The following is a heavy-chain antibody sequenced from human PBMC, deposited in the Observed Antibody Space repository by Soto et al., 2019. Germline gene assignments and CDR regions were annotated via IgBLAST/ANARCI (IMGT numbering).Heavy chain of an antibody. Sequence: XGSLRLSCAAAGFTFSSYGMHWVRQAPGKGLEWVAVISYDGSNKYYADSVKGRFTISRDNSKNTLYLQMNSLRAEDTAVYYCAKDRGAYCGGDCYYPFNWGQGTLATDSS. CDR2: ISYDGSNK. V-gene: IGHV3-30*18. CDR3: AKDRGAYCGGDCYYPFN. D-gene: IGHD2-21*02. J-gene: IGHJ4*02. CDR1: GFTFSSYG.